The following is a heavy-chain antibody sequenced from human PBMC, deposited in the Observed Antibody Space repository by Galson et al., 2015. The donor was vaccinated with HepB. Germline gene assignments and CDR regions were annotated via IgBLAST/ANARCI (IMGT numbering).Heavy chain of an antibody. J-gene: IGHJ6*02. CDR1: GFTFSSYG. D-gene: IGHD4-11*01. V-gene: IGHV3-30*18. Sequence: SLRLSCAASGFTFSSYGMHWVRQVPGKGLEWVAVISYDGSNKYYADSVKGRFTISRDNSKNTLYLQMNSLRAEDTAVYYCAKPYSNRYYYYFGMDVWGRGTTVTVSS. CDR3: AKPYSNRYYYYFGMDV. CDR2: ISYDGSNK.